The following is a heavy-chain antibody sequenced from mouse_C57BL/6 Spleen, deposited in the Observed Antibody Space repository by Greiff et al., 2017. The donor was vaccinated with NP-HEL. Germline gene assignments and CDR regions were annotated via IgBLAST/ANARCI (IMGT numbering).Heavy chain of an antibody. Sequence: EVKLVESEGGLVQPGSSMKLSCTASGFTFSDYYMAWVRQVPEKGLEWVANINYDGSSTYYLDSLKSRFIISRDNAKNILYLQMSSLKSEDTATYYCAIYEGYRYVALDYWGQGTSVTVSS. CDR1: GFTFSDYY. CDR3: AIYEGYRYVALDY. J-gene: IGHJ4*01. V-gene: IGHV5-16*01. D-gene: IGHD2-3*01. CDR2: INYDGSST.